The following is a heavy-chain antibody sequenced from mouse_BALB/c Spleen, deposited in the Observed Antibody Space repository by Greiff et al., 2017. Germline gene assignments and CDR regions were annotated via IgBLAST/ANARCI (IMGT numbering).Heavy chain of an antibody. CDR2: ISDGGSYT. J-gene: IGHJ1*01. CDR1: GFTFSDYY. Sequence: EVKLLESGGGLVKPGGSLKLSCAASGFTFSDYYMYWVRQTPEKRLEWVATISDGGSYTYYPDSVKGRFTISRDNAKNNLYLQMSSLKSEDTAMYYCARGGRLWYFDVWGAGTTVTVSS. CDR3: ARGGRLWYFDV. V-gene: IGHV5-4*02.